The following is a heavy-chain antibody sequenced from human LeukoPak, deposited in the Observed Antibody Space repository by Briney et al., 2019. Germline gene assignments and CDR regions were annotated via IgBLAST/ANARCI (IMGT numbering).Heavy chain of an antibody. CDR1: GFTFSSYW. Sequence: PGGPLRLSCAASGFTFSSYWMHWVRQAPGKGLVWVSRLNCDGSSNSYADSEKRRFTTSRDNAKHTLYLQMNMLRAEDTTVYYCTRDQFIGNWGFNYWGQGTLVTVSS. J-gene: IGHJ4*02. V-gene: IGHV3-74*01. CDR2: LNCDGSSN. CDR3: TRDQFIGNWGFNY. D-gene: IGHD7-27*01.